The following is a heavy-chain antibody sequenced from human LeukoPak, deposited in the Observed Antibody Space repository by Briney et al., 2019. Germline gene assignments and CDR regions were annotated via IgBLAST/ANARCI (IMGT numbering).Heavy chain of an antibody. J-gene: IGHJ3*02. D-gene: IGHD6-6*01. CDR2: IKYDGSEK. CDR3: ARDSVRGRPLVAFDI. V-gene: IGHV3-7*01. Sequence: GGSLGLSCAASGFTFSTYWMNWVRQAPGKGLEWVANIKYDGSEKYYVDSVKSRFTISRDNAENSLHLQMNSLRAEDTAVYYCARDSVRGRPLVAFDIWGQGTMVTVSS. CDR1: GFTFSTYW.